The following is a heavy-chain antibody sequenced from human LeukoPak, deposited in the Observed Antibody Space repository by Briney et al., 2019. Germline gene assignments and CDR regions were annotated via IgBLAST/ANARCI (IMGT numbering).Heavy chain of an antibody. CDR2: FDPEDGET. D-gene: IGHD5-18*01. V-gene: IGHV1-24*01. Sequence: GASVKVSCKVSGYTLTELSMHWVRQAPGEGLEWMGGFDPEDGETIYAQKFQGRVTMTEDTSTDTAYMELSSLRSEDTAVYYCATGPDTAMVRSMWFDPWGQGTLVTVSS. J-gene: IGHJ5*02. CDR3: ATGPDTAMVRSMWFDP. CDR1: GYTLTELS.